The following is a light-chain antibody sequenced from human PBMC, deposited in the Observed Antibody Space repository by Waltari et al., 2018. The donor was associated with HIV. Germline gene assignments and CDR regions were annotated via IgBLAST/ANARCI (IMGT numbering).Light chain of an antibody. V-gene: IGKV3D-20*01. CDR2: DAS. J-gene: IGKJ1*01. Sequence: EIVLTQSPATLSLSPGERATLSCGASQTVTSDFLAWYQQKPGLAPSLLIYDASNRATGIPDRFSCSGSGTDFTLTISRLEPEDFAVYYCQQYGSSPRTFGQGTKVEIK. CDR1: QTVTSDF. CDR3: QQYGSSPRT.